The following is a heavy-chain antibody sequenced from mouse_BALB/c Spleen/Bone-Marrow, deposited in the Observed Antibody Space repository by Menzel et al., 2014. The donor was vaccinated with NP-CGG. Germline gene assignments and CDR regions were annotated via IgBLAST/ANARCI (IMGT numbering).Heavy chain of an antibody. Sequence: QVQLQQPGAELARPGASVKLSCKASGYTFTSYWMQWVKQRPGQGLEWIGAICPGNDDTRYTQKFKGKATLTADKSSSTAYMQLSSLASEDSAVYYCAREGYYYGSSTYYAMDYWGQGTSVTVSS. V-gene: IGHV1-87*01. D-gene: IGHD1-1*01. CDR2: ICPGNDDT. J-gene: IGHJ4*01. CDR1: GYTFTSYW. CDR3: AREGYYYGSSTYYAMDY.